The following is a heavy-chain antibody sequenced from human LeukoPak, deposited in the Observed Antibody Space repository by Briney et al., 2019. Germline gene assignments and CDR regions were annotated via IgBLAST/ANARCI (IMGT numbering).Heavy chain of an antibody. D-gene: IGHD3-22*01. CDR3: ARDTYHYDSSGYYWFDP. CDR2: IYNSGST. J-gene: IGHJ5*02. CDR1: GGSISSYY. Sequence: SETLSLTCTVSGGSISSYYWSWIRQPARKGLEWIGRIYNSGSTNYSPSLKSRVTMSLDTSKNQFSLKLSSVTAADTAIYYCARDTYHYDSSGYYWFDPWGQGTLVTVSP. V-gene: IGHV4-4*07.